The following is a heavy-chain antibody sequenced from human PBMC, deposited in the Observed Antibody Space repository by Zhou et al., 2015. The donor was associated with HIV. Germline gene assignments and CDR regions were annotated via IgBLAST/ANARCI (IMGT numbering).Heavy chain of an antibody. CDR3: AREWIPGYYDILTGHLNGMDV. J-gene: IGHJ6*02. CDR2: ISAYNGNT. D-gene: IGHD3-9*01. Sequence: QVQLVQSGAEVKKPGASVKVSCKASGYTFTSYGISWVRQAPGQGLEWMGWISAYNGNTNYAQKLQGRVTMTTDTSTSTAYMELRSLRSDDTAVYYCAREWIPGYYDILTGHLNGMDVWGQGTTVTVSS. V-gene: IGHV1-18*01. CDR1: GYTFTSYG.